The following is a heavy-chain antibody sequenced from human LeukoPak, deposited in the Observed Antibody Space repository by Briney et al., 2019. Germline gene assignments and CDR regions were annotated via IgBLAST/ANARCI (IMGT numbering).Heavy chain of an antibody. V-gene: IGHV3-66*01. CDR1: GFTVSSNY. J-gene: IGHJ4*02. CDR3: ARISSSIKGGLDY. D-gene: IGHD6-13*01. Sequence: GGSLRLSCAASGFTVSSNYMSWVRQAPGKGLEWVSIIYSDGSTFYADSVKGRFTISRDNSKNTLYLQMNSLRAEDTAVYYCARISSSIKGGLDYWGQGTLVTVSS. CDR2: IYSDGST.